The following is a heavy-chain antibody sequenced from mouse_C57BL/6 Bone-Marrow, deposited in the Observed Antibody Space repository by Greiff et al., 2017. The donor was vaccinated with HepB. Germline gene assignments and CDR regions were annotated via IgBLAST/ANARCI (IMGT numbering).Heavy chain of an antibody. CDR1: GYTFTSYW. Sequence: QVQLQQSGAELVRPGTSVKLSCKASGYTFTSYWMHWVKQRPGQGLEWIGVIDPSDSYTNYNQKFKGKATLTVDTSSSTAYMQLSSLTSEDSAVYYCAREGGYYYGSSWGQGTTLTVSS. J-gene: IGHJ2*01. CDR2: IDPSDSYT. V-gene: IGHV1-59*01. D-gene: IGHD1-1*01. CDR3: AREGGYYYGSS.